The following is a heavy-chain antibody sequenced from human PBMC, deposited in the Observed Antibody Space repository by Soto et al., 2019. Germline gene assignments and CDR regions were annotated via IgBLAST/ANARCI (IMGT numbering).Heavy chain of an antibody. D-gene: IGHD2-15*01. Sequence: EVQLLESGGGLVQPGGSLRLSCAASGFTFSSYAMSWVRQAPGKGLEWVSAIGSGGGSTFHADPVKGRFTISRESSKNTLFLQRNSLRAEDTAVYYGAKAGGGVGSCYPYFFDYWGQGTLVTVSS. CDR2: IGSGGGST. V-gene: IGHV3-23*01. CDR3: AKAGGGVGSCYPYFFDY. CDR1: GFTFSSYA. J-gene: IGHJ4*02.